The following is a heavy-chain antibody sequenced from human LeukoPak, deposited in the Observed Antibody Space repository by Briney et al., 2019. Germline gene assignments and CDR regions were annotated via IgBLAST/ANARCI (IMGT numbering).Heavy chain of an antibody. CDR2: IYHSGST. Sequence: PSQTLSLTCTVSGGSISSGGYYWSWIRQPPGKGLEWIGYIYHSGSTYYNPSLKSRVTISVDRSKNQFSLKLSSVTAADTAVYYCASLNSGSYGAYDAFDIWGQGTMVTVSS. CDR3: ASLNSGSYGAYDAFDI. CDR1: GGSISSGGYY. D-gene: IGHD1-26*01. V-gene: IGHV4-30-2*01. J-gene: IGHJ3*02.